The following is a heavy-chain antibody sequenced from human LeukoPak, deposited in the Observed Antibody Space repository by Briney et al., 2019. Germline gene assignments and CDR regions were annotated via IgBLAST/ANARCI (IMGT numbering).Heavy chain of an antibody. V-gene: IGHV3-48*03. Sequence: GALRLSCAASGFTFSSYEMNWVRQAPGKGLEWVSYISSSGSTIYYADSVKGRFTISRDNAKNSLYLQMNSLRAEDTAVYYCAKRGYSSGYSYYFDYWGQGTLVTVSS. J-gene: IGHJ4*02. D-gene: IGHD3-22*01. CDR2: ISSSGSTI. CDR3: AKRGYSSGYSYYFDY. CDR1: GFTFSSYE.